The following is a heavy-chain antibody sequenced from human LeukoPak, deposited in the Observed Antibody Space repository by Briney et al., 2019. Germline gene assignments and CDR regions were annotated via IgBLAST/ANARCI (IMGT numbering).Heavy chain of an antibody. V-gene: IGHV5-51*01. CDR1: GYSFTSYW. D-gene: IGHD3-9*01. J-gene: IGHJ4*02. CDR2: IYPGDSDT. CDR3: ARGMNYDILTGYYDY. Sequence: GESLKISCKGSGYSFTSYWIGWVRQMPGKGLEWMGIIYPGDSDTRYSPSFQGQVTISADKSISTAYLQWSSLKASDTAMYYCARGMNYDILTGYYDYWGQGTLVTVSS.